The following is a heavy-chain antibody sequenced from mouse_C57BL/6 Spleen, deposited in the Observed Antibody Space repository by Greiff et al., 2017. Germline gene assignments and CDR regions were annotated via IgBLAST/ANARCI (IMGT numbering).Heavy chain of an antibody. CDR2: IWGGGST. D-gene: IGHD2-2*01. J-gene: IGHJ4*01. V-gene: IGHV2-9*01. CDR3: AKGGYYDAMDY. CDR1: GFSFTSYG. Sequence: QVQLKQSGPGLVAPSQSLSITCTVSGFSFTSYGVDWVRPPPGKGLEWLGVIWGGGSTNYTSALMSSLSIRKDNSKSQVFLKMNRLQTDDTAMYYCAKGGYYDAMDYWGQGTLVTVSS.